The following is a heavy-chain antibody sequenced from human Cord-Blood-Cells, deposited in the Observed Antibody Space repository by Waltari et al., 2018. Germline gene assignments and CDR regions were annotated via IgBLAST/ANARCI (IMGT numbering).Heavy chain of an antibody. Sequence: QVQLQLWGAGLLKPSHTLSLPSAFYGGSCSGYYWSWIRQPPGKGLEWIGEINHSVSTNYNPSLKSRVTISVDTSKNQFSLKLSSVTAADTAVYYCARLGGKRNSSGWYWFDPWGQGTLVTVSS. D-gene: IGHD6-19*01. J-gene: IGHJ5*02. CDR3: ARLGGKRNSSGWYWFDP. CDR2: INHSVST. V-gene: IGHV4-34*01. CDR1: GGSCSGYY.